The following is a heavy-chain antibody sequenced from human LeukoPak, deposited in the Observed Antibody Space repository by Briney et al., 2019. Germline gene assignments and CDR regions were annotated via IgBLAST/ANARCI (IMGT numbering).Heavy chain of an antibody. CDR3: AKDSYDSSGYYYIATFDI. V-gene: IGHV3-23*01. D-gene: IGHD3-22*01. Sequence: QPGGSLRLSCAASGFTFSSYAMSWVRQAPGKGLEWVSAISGSGGSTYYADSVKGRFTISRDNSKNTLYLQMNSLRAEDTAVYYCAKDSYDSSGYYYIATFDIWGQGTMVTVSS. J-gene: IGHJ3*02. CDR2: ISGSGGST. CDR1: GFTFSSYA.